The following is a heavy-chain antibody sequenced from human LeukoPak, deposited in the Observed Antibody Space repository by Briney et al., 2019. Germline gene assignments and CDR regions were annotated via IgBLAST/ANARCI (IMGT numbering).Heavy chain of an antibody. CDR2: IYPNSGGT. V-gene: IGHV1-2*06. J-gene: IGHJ4*02. Sequence: ASVKVSCKASGYTFTNSHMHWVRHAPGQGLEWMGRIYPNSGGTNYAQKLQGRITLTTDTSINTAYMELSRLRFDDTAVYYCARDLPVEDWGQGALVTVSS. CDR3: ARDLPVED. CDR1: GYTFTNSH.